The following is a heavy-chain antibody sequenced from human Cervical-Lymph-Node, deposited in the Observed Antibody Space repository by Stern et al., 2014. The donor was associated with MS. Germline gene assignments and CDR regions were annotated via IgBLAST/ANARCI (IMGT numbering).Heavy chain of an antibody. J-gene: IGHJ4*02. CDR3: ARQFIYDFWTSYSNSPRRTSGYFDY. D-gene: IGHD3/OR15-3a*01. Sequence: QVQLQQWGAGLLKPSETLSLTCAVYGGSFSDYHWSWIRQPPGKGLEWIGEINHSGSTNYNPSLKSRVNISAATSNNQFSLKLSSVTAADTAVYYCARQFIYDFWTSYSNSPRRTSGYFDYWGQGTLVTVSS. CDR2: INHSGST. V-gene: IGHV4-34*01. CDR1: GGSFSDYH.